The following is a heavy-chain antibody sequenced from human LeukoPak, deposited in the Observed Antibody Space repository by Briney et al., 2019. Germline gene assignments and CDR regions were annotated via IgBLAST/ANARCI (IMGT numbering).Heavy chain of an antibody. CDR3: ARHLLRYFDWFHYGMDV. CDR2: IDPSDSYT. D-gene: IGHD3-9*01. V-gene: IGHV5-10-1*01. CDR1: GYSFTSYW. Sequence: GESLRISCKGSGYSFTSYWISWVRQMPGKGLVWMGRIDPSDSYTNYSPSFQGHVTISADKSISTAYLQWSSLKASDTAMYYCARHLLRYFDWFHYGMDVWGKGTTVTVSS. J-gene: IGHJ6*04.